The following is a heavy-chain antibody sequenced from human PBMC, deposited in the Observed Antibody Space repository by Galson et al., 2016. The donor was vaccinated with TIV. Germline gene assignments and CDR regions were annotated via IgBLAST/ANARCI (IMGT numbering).Heavy chain of an antibody. J-gene: IGHJ4*02. D-gene: IGHD4-17*01. CDR3: ARSGDYGDY. CDR2: MNPNSGNT. V-gene: IGHV1-8*01. Sequence: SVKVSCKASGYSFSTYDINWVRQAPGQGLEWMGWMNPNSGNTGYSQRFRGRVTMTRNTSERTAYMGLSSLTSEDTAVYYCARSGDYGDYWGQGTLVTVSS. CDR1: GYSFSTYD.